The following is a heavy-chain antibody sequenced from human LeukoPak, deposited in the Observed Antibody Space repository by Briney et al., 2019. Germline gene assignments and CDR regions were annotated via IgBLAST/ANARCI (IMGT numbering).Heavy chain of an antibody. V-gene: IGHV3-23*01. CDR3: AKKRWTYHDAIDS. Sequence: GGSLRLSCAASGFTFSSFAMSWVRQAPGKGLEWISDIRDIGISTNYADSVKGRFTISRDNSKNMLNLQMNSLRLEDTAVYFCAKKRWTYHDAIDSWGHGTMVIVSS. D-gene: IGHD5-24*01. J-gene: IGHJ3*02. CDR2: IRDIGIST. CDR1: GFTFSSFA.